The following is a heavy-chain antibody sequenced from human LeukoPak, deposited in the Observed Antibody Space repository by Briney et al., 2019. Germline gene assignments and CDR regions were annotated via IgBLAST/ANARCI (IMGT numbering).Heavy chain of an antibody. Sequence: ASVKVSCKASGYTFTSYYMHWVRQAPGQGLEWMGIINPSGGSTSYAQKFQGGVTMTRDTSTSTVYMELSSLRSEDTAVYYCARDLARYYYGSGSPNLNFDYWGQGTLVTVSS. CDR3: ARDLARYYYGSGSPNLNFDY. CDR2: INPSGGST. D-gene: IGHD3-10*01. V-gene: IGHV1-46*01. CDR1: GYTFTSYY. J-gene: IGHJ4*02.